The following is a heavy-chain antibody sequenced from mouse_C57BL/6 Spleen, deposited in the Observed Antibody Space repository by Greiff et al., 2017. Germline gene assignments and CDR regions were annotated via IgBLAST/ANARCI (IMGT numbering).Heavy chain of an antibody. CDR2: FYPGSGSI. D-gene: IGHD1-1*01. CDR1: GYTFTEYT. J-gene: IGHJ4*01. CDR3: ARHEEVITTVVATGAMDY. Sequence: VKLQESGAELVKPGASVKLSCKASGYTFTEYTIHWVKQRSGQGLEWIGWFYPGSGSIKYNEKFKDKATLTADKSSSTVYMELSRLTSEDSAVYFCARHEEVITTVVATGAMDYWGQGTSVTVSS. V-gene: IGHV1-62-2*01.